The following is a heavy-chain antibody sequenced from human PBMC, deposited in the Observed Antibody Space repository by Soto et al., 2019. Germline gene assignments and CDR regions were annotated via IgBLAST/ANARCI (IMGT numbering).Heavy chain of an antibody. CDR3: ARHQYMTTVSSFGN. J-gene: IGHJ4*02. V-gene: IGHV3-74*01. CDR1: GFTFSSYW. Sequence: EVQLVESGGGLVQPGGSLRLSCGASGFTFSSYWMHWVRQAPGKGLVWVARINSDGSSTDYADSVKGRFTISRDNAKDTLFLQMNSLRAEDTAVYYCARHQYMTTVSSFGNWGQGTLVTVSS. D-gene: IGHD4-4*01. CDR2: INSDGSST.